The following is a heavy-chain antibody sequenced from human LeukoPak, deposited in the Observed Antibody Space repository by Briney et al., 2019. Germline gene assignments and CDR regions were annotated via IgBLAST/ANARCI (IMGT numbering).Heavy chain of an antibody. CDR2: INPNSGDT. V-gene: IGHV1-2*02. J-gene: IGHJ4*02. Sequence: EASVKVSCKASGYIFTGYYMHWVRQAPGQGLEWMGWINPNSGDTNYAQKFQGRVTLTRDTSISTAYMELSRLRSDDTAVYYCATFNSDYYGYFDDWGQGTLVTVSS. D-gene: IGHD3-22*01. CDR3: ATFNSDYYGYFDD. CDR1: GYIFTGYY.